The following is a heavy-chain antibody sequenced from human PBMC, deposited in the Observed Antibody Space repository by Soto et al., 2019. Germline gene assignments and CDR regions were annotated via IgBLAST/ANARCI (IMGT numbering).Heavy chain of an antibody. CDR1: GFTFSSYS. J-gene: IGHJ4*02. D-gene: IGHD3-22*01. CDR2: ISSSSSYI. CDR3: ARDRSLYDRPFDY. V-gene: IGHV3-21*01. Sequence: ESGGGLVKPGGSLRLSCAASGFTFSSYSMNWVRQAPGKGLEWVSSISSSSSYIYYADSVKGRFTISRDNAKNSLYLQMNSLRAEDTAVYYCARDRSLYDRPFDYWGQGTLVTVSS.